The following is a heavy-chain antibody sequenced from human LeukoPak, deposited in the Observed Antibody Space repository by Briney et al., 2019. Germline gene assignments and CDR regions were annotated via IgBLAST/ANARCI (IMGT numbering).Heavy chain of an antibody. J-gene: IGHJ4*02. CDR2: ISYDGSNK. CDR3: ARDRAGYYDSSGPLDY. D-gene: IGHD3-22*01. V-gene: IGHV3-30-3*01. Sequence: GGSLRLSCTASEFTFSTYAMHWVRQAPGKGLEWVAVISYDGSNKYYADSVKGRFTISRDNSKSTLYLQMNNLRADDTAVYSCARDRAGYYDSSGPLDYWGQGTLVTVSS. CDR1: EFTFSTYA.